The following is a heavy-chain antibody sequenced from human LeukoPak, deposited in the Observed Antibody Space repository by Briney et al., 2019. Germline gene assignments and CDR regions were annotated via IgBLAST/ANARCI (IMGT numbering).Heavy chain of an antibody. Sequence: GGSLRLSCAASGFTFSSYWMSWVRQAPGKGLEWVANIKKDGSEKYYVDSVKGRFTISRDNAKKSLYLEMNNLRAEDTAVYYCATDGAGFDTWGQGVLVTVSS. J-gene: IGHJ5*02. CDR1: GFTFSSYW. CDR3: ATDGAGFDT. V-gene: IGHV3-7*03. CDR2: IKKDGSEK.